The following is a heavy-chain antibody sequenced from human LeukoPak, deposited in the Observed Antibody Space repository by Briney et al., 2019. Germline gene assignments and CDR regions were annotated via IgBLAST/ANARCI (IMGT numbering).Heavy chain of an antibody. V-gene: IGHV4-39*01. Sequence: SETLSLTCTVSGGPISSGGYYWSWIRQHPGKGLEWIGSIYYSGSTYYNPSLKSRVTISVDTSKNQFSLKLSSVTAADTAVYYCARGEGTIFGVATYYFDYWGQGTLVTVSS. CDR2: IYYSGST. CDR1: GGPISSGGYY. CDR3: ARGEGTIFGVATYYFDY. J-gene: IGHJ4*02. D-gene: IGHD3-3*01.